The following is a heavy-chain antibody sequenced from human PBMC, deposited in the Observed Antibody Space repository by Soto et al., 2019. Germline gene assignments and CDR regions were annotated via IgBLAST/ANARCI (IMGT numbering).Heavy chain of an antibody. J-gene: IGHJ4*02. Sequence: SETLSLTCSVSGGSVSNKTYYWSWIRQPPGKRLEWIGYVYYSGTTNYNPSLKGRVTISVDLSKNQFSLRLSSVTTADTALYYCARTTAVPNTLRSRYSFDYWGQGTLVTVSS. CDR2: VYYSGTT. V-gene: IGHV4-61*01. CDR3: ARTTAVPNTLRSRYSFDY. D-gene: IGHD4-17*01. CDR1: GGSVSNKTYY.